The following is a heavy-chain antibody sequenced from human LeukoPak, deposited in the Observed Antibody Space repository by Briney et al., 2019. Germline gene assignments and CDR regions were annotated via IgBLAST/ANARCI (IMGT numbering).Heavy chain of an antibody. V-gene: IGHV3-23*01. Sequence: GGSPRLSCAASGFTFSSYAMSWVRQATGKGLEWVSAISGSGGSTYYADSVKGRFTISRDNSKNTLYLQMNSLRAEDTAVYYCAKDAVFGVVTHFDYWGQGTLVTVSS. CDR3: AKDAVFGVVTHFDY. CDR1: GFTFSSYA. CDR2: ISGSGGST. J-gene: IGHJ4*02. D-gene: IGHD3-3*01.